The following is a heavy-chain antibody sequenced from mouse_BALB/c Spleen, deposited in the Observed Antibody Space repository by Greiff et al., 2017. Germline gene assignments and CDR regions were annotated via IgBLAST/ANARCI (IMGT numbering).Heavy chain of an antibody. CDR3: ARTVVATVDY. J-gene: IGHJ2*01. CDR2: ISSGGSYT. CDR1: GFTFSSYG. V-gene: IGHV5-6*01. Sequence: EVQGVESGGDLVKPGGSLKLSCAASGFTFSSYGMSWVRQTPDKRLEWVATISSGGSYTYYPDSVKGRFTISRDNAKNTLYLQMSSLKSEDTAMYYCARTVVATVDYWGQGTTLTVSS. D-gene: IGHD1-1*01.